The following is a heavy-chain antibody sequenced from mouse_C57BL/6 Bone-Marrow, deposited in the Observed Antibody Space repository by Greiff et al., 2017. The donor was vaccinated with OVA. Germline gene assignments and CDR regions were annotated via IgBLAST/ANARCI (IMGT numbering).Heavy chain of an antibody. Sequence: VQLQQPGAELVKPGASVKLSCKASGYTFTSYWMHWVKQRPGRGLEWIGRIDPYSGGTKYNEKFKSKATLTVDKPSSTAYMQLSSLTSEDSAVYYCARWGSSLYYFDYWGQGTTLTVSS. CDR3: ARWGSSLYYFDY. V-gene: IGHV1-72*01. D-gene: IGHD1-1*01. J-gene: IGHJ2*01. CDR1: GYTFTSYW. CDR2: IDPYSGGT.